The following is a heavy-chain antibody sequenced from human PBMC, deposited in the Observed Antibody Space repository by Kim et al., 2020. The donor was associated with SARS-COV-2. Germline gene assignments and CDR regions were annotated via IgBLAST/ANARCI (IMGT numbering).Heavy chain of an antibody. D-gene: IGHD2-2*01. CDR3: AKGSSSQIGF. CDR1: GFIFSSYS. J-gene: IGHJ4*01. Sequence: GGSLRLSCAASGFIFSSYSMHWVRQAPGKGLEWVSYISDSSSTIYYADSVKGRFTISRDNAKNTLYLQMNSLRAEDTAVYYCAKGSSSQIGFWGHGTLV. CDR2: ISDSSSTI. V-gene: IGHV3-48*01.